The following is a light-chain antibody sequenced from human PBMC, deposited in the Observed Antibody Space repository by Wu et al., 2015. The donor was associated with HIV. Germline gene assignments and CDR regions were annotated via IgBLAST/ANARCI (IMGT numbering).Light chain of an antibody. CDR3: QQYKSYPWT. Sequence: EIVLTQSPGILPLSPGERATLSCRASQSVTANYVAWYQQKPGQAPRLLISQTSSRATGIPDRFSGSGSGTDFTLTISRLEPDDFATYYCQQYKSYPWTFGLGTKVEIK. CDR1: QSVTANY. CDR2: QTS. J-gene: IGKJ1*01. V-gene: IGKV3-20*01.